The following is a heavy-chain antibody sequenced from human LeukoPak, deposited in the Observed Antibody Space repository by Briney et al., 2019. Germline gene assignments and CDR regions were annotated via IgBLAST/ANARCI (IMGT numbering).Heavy chain of an antibody. J-gene: IGHJ4*02. D-gene: IGHD5-24*01. CDR2: VSSHGNDG. Sequence: GRSLRLSCAVSEFTFSHFAMHWVRQAPGKGLEWVAVVSSHGNDGYYADSVKGRFTISRDNSKNTLYLQIDCLRAEDTAIYYCTRDAYNFNDFDYWGQGTLVTVSS. CDR1: EFTFSHFA. V-gene: IGHV3-30*01. CDR3: TRDAYNFNDFDY.